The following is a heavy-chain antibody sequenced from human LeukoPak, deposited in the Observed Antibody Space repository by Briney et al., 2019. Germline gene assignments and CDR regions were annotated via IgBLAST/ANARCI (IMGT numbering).Heavy chain of an antibody. Sequence: GGSLRLSCAASGFTVSSNYMSWVRQAPGKGLEWVSMIYTGGRTYYADSVKGRFIISRDNSINTLYLQMNSLRVEDTAVYYCTRDWSGGGIAVASGYWGQGTLVTVSS. J-gene: IGHJ4*02. CDR2: IYTGGRT. CDR1: GFTVSSNY. D-gene: IGHD6-19*01. CDR3: TRDWSGGGIAVASGY. V-gene: IGHV3-66*01.